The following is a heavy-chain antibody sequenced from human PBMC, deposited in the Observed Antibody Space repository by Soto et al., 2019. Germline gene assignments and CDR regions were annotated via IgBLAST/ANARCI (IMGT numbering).Heavy chain of an antibody. D-gene: IGHD3-3*01. V-gene: IGHV4-31*03. Sequence: TLSLTCTVSGGSINSGGYYWSWIRQHPGKGLEWIGYIYYSGSTYYNPSLKSRVTISLDTSKNQFSLKLSSVTAADTAVYYCAKGSSIWSGRHAGWFGPWGQGTLVTVSS. J-gene: IGHJ5*02. CDR3: AKGSSIWSGRHAGWFGP. CDR1: GGSINSGGYY. CDR2: IYYSGST.